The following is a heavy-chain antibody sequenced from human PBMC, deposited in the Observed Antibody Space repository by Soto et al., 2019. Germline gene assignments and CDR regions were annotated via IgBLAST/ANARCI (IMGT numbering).Heavy chain of an antibody. CDR1: GGSFSGYY. D-gene: IGHD3-10*01. J-gene: IGHJ4*02. CDR3: ARGNVYYYGSGSFGPSPRNY. CDR2: INHSGST. Sequence: QVQLQQWGAGLLKPSETLSLTCAVYGGSFSGYYWSWIRQPPGKGLEWIGEINHSGSTNYNPSLKSRVTISVDTSKNQFSLKLSSVTAADTAVYYCARGNVYYYGSGSFGPSPRNYWGQGTLVTVSS. V-gene: IGHV4-34*01.